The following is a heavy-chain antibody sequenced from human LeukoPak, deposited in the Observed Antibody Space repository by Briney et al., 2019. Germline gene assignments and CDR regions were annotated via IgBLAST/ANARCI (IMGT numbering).Heavy chain of an antibody. CDR1: GFTFSSYE. D-gene: IGHD3-10*01. Sequence: PGGSLRLSCAASGFTFSSYEMNWVRQAPGKGLEWVSYISSSGSTIYYADSVKGRFTISRDNAKNSLYLQMNSLRAEDTAVYYCARFFGYCYGSGSDNWGQGTLVTVSS. CDR3: ARFFGYCYGSGSDN. J-gene: IGHJ4*02. V-gene: IGHV3-48*03. CDR2: ISSSGSTI.